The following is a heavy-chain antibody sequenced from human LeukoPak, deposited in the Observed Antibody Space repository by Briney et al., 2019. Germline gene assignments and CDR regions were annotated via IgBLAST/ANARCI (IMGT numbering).Heavy chain of an antibody. CDR2: IYHSGST. D-gene: IGHD3-22*01. CDR3: ARDNLSSGYYYIDY. Sequence: SQTLSLTCAVSGGSISSGGYSWSWIRQPPGKGLEWIGYIYHSGSTYYNPPLKSRVTISVDRSKNQFSLKLSSVTAADTAVYYCARDNLSSGYYYIDYWGQGTLVTVSS. V-gene: IGHV4-30-2*01. CDR1: GGSISSGGYS. J-gene: IGHJ4*02.